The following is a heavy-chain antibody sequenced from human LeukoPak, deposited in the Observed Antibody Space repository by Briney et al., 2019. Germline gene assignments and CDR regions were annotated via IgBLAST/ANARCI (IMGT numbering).Heavy chain of an antibody. Sequence: SETLSLTCTVSGGSISSGDYYWSWIRHPPGKGLEWIGYIYYSGSTYYNPSLKSRVTISVDTSKNQFSLKLSSVTAADTAVYYCARGGVAAAGKVRYGTDVWGKGTTVTVSS. J-gene: IGHJ6*04. CDR2: IYYSGST. CDR1: GGSISSGDYY. CDR3: ARGGVAAAGKVRYGTDV. D-gene: IGHD6-13*01. V-gene: IGHV4-30-4*01.